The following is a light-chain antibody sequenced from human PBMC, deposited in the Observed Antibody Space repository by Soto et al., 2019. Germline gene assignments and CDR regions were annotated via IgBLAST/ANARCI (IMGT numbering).Light chain of an antibody. CDR2: RAS. Sequence: ILMTQSPATVSVSPGESATLSCRASQNIYYNVAWYQHRPGQAPRLLIYRASTRAPGVPARFSGSGSGTEFTLIISSLQPEDFTVYSCLQYHNLWAFGLGTKVEI. CDR3: LQYHNLWA. J-gene: IGKJ1*01. V-gene: IGKV3-15*01. CDR1: QNIYYN.